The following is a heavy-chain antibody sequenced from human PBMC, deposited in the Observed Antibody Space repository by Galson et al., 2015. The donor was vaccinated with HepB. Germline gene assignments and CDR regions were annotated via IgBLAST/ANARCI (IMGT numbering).Heavy chain of an antibody. D-gene: IGHD1-26*01. Sequence: SLRLSCAASGFTFKNYAMSWVRQAPGKGLEWVSAVSGSAVSTYYAGSVKGRFTISRDNSKNTLFLQMKSLRAEDTAIYYCAKWGGAVDYWGQGTLVTVPS. CDR2: VSGSAVST. J-gene: IGHJ4*02. CDR3: AKWGGAVDY. V-gene: IGHV3-23*01. CDR1: GFTFKNYA.